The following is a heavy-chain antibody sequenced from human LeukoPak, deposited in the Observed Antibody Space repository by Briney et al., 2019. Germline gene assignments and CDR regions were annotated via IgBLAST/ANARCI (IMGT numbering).Heavy chain of an antibody. CDR2: INHSGST. D-gene: IGHD1-26*01. V-gene: IGHV4-34*01. Sequence: ASETLSLTCAVYGGSFSGYYWSWIRQPPGKGLEWIGEINHSGSTNYNPSLKSRVTISVDTSKNQFSLKLSSVTAADTAVYFCAKDKCGRLPGYHFDYWGQGTLVTVSS. J-gene: IGHJ4*02. CDR1: GGSFSGYY. CDR3: AKDKCGRLPGYHFDY.